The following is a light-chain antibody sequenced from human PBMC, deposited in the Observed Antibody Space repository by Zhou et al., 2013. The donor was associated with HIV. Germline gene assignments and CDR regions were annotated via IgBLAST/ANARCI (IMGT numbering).Light chain of an antibody. V-gene: IGKV3-15*01. Sequence: ETVMTQSPATLSVSPGERATLSCRASQSVSSNLAWYQQKPGQAPRLLIYGTFTRATGIPARFSGSGSGTDFTLTISSLQSEDFAVYYCQQYDSSPITFGQGTRLEI. CDR1: QSVSSN. J-gene: IGKJ5*01. CDR3: QQYDSSPIT. CDR2: GTF.